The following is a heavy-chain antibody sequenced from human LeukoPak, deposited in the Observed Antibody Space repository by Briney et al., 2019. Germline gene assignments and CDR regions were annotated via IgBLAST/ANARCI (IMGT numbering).Heavy chain of an antibody. CDR1: GYTFTSYG. D-gene: IGHD3-22*01. J-gene: IGHJ4*02. CDR3: ASVDSSGYYFY. Sequence: ASVKVXXXASGYTFTSYGISWVRQAPGQGLEXMGWISAYNGNTNYAQKLQGRVTMTTDTSTSTAYMELRSLRSDDTAVYYCASVDSSGYYFYWGQGTLVTVSS. CDR2: ISAYNGNT. V-gene: IGHV1-18*01.